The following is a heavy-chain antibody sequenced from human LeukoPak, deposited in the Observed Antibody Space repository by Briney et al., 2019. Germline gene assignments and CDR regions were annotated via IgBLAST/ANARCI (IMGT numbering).Heavy chain of an antibody. CDR3: ARYYDFWSGYYKDAFDI. CDR2: MNPNSGNT. D-gene: IGHD3-3*01. Sequence: ASVKVSCKASGYTFTSYDINWVRQATGQGLEWMGWMNPNSGNTGYAQKFQGRVTITRNTSISTAYMELSSLRSEDTAVYYCARYYDFWSGYYKDAFDIWGQGTMVTVSS. V-gene: IGHV1-8*03. CDR1: GYTFTSYD. J-gene: IGHJ3*02.